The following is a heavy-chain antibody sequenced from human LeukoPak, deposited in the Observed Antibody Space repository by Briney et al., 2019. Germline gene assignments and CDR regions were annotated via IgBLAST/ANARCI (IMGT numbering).Heavy chain of an antibody. CDR3: AKDMDYDYVWGSYRFGAFDI. CDR1: GFSFSSYE. V-gene: IGHV3-23*01. CDR2: ISASGTLT. J-gene: IGHJ3*02. D-gene: IGHD3-16*02. Sequence: GGSLRLSCAASGFSFSSYEMNWVRQAPGKGLEWISYISASGTLTHYADSVKGRFTISRDNSKNTLYLQMNSLRAEDTAVYYCAKDMDYDYVWGSYRFGAFDIWGQGTMVTVSS.